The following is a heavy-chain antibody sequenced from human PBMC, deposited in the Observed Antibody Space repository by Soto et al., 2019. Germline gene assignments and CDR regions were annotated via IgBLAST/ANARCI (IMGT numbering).Heavy chain of an antibody. CDR3: ARQLLGWQSPEY. Sequence: PGESLKISCKGSGYRFTNYWINWVRQMPGKGLEWMGRIDPSDSYTNYSPSFQGHVTISADTSISTAYLQWSSLKASDTAMYYCARQLLGWQSPEYWAQGTLVTDSP. CDR1: GYRFTNYW. V-gene: IGHV5-10-1*01. D-gene: IGHD6-19*01. J-gene: IGHJ4*02. CDR2: IDPSDSYT.